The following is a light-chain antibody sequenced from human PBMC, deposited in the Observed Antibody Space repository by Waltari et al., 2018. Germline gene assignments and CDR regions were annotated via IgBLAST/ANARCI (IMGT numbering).Light chain of an antibody. CDR3: QQYGDSPLYT. CDR1: QSAASIY. V-gene: IGKV3-20*01. J-gene: IGKJ2*01. Sequence: EYVLTQSPGTLSLSPGERATLSCRALQSAASIYLAWYQQKPGQAPRLLIYGASNRATRIPESFSGSGSEKDFTLTISRLEPEDFAVYYCQQYGDSPLYTFGRGTKLEIK. CDR2: GAS.